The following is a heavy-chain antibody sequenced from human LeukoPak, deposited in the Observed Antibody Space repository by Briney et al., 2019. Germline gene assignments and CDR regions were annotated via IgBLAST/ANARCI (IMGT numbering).Heavy chain of an antibody. Sequence: PGGSLRLSCAASGFTFSSYGMHWVRKAPGKGLEWVAVIWYDGSNKYYADSVKGRFTISRDNSKNTLYLQMNSLRAEDTAVYYCAKDAGTYYYDSSGYGDYWGQGTLVTVSS. CDR1: GFTFSSYG. CDR3: AKDAGTYYYDSSGYGDY. J-gene: IGHJ4*02. V-gene: IGHV3-33*06. CDR2: IWYDGSNK. D-gene: IGHD3-22*01.